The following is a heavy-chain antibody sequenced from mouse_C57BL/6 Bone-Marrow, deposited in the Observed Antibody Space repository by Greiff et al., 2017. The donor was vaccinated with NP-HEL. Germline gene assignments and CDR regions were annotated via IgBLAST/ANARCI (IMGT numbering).Heavy chain of an antibody. CDR2: IYPGNGDT. V-gene: IGHV1-12*01. D-gene: IGHD2-3*01. CDR3: ARYREDGYYDYAMDY. J-gene: IGHJ4*01. CDR1: GYTFTSYN. Sequence: LQQSGAELVRPGASVKMSCKASGYTFTSYNMHWVKQTPRQGLEWIGAIYPGNGDTSYNQKFKGKATLTVDKSSSTAYMQLSSLTSEDSAVYFCARYREDGYYDYAMDYWGQGTSVTVSS.